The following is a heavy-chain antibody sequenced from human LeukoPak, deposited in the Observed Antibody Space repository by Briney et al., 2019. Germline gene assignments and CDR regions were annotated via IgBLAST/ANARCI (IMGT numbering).Heavy chain of an antibody. Sequence: GRSLRLSCAASGFTFSSYGMHWVRQAPGKGLEWVAVISYDGSNKYYADSVKGRFTISRDNSKNTLYLQMNSLRAEDTAVYYCAKSVGSGSYSAGYYYGMDVWGQGTTVTVSS. CDR2: ISYDGSNK. V-gene: IGHV3-30*18. J-gene: IGHJ6*02. CDR1: GFTFSSYG. D-gene: IGHD3-10*01. CDR3: AKSVGSGSYSAGYYYGMDV.